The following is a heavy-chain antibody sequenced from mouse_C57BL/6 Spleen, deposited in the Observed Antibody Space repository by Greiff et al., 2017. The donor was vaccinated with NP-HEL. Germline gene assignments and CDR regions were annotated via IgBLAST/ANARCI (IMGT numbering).Heavy chain of an antibody. CDR1: GYTFTTYP. CDR2: FHPYNDDT. V-gene: IGHV1-47*01. CDR3: ARGGRKGGFAY. J-gene: IGHJ3*01. Sequence: VPLHPSGAELVKPGASVKMSFKASGYTFTTYPLEWMKHNHVKSLEWIGNFHPYNDDTKYNEKFKGKATLTVEKSSSTVYLELSRLTSDDSAVYYCARGGRKGGFAYWGQGTLVTVSA. D-gene: IGHD1-3*01.